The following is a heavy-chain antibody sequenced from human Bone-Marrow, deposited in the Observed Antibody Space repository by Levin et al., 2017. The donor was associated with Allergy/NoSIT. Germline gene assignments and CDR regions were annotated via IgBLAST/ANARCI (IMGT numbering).Heavy chain of an antibody. CDR1: GFTFSNYA. CDR3: AKAHLITFVRVPFDY. V-gene: IGHV3-23*01. D-gene: IGHD3-10*01. J-gene: IGHJ4*02. Sequence: RAGGSLRLSCAASGFTFSNYAMSWVRQAPGKGLEWVSSVSGSDGSTFYADSVKGRFTISRDTSKNTLYLQMNSLRAEDTALYYCAKAHLITFVRVPFDYWGQGTLVTVSS. CDR2: VSGSDGST.